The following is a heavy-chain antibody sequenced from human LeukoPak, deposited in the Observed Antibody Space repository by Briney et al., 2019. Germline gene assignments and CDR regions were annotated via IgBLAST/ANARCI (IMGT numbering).Heavy chain of an antibody. Sequence: SETLSLTCTVSGGSISSSSYYWGWIRQPPGKGLEWIGSIYYSGSTYYNPSLKSRVTISVDTSKNQFSLKLSSVTAADTAVYYCARISGGPLRYFDWYPYYYYYMDVWGKGTTVTVSS. CDR2: IYYSGST. CDR1: GGSISSSSYY. J-gene: IGHJ6*03. CDR3: ARISGGPLRYFDWYPYYYYYMDV. D-gene: IGHD3-9*01. V-gene: IGHV4-39*07.